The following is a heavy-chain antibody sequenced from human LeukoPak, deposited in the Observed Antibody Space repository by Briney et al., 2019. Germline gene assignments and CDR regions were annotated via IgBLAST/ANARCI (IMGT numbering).Heavy chain of an antibody. CDR3: AKAIRLTMVRGVKGPTGPFDY. V-gene: IGHV3-23*01. CDR1: GFTFNRNA. D-gene: IGHD3-10*01. Sequence: PGGSLRLSCAASGFTFNRNAISWVRQAPGKGLEWVSAISGSGGSTYYADSVKGRFTISRDNSKNTLYLQMNSLRAEDTAVYYCAKAIRLTMVRGVKGPTGPFDYWGQGTLVTVSS. CDR2: ISGSGGST. J-gene: IGHJ4*02.